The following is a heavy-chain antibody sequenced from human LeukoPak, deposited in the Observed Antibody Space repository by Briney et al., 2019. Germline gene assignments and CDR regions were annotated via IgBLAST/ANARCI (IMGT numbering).Heavy chain of an antibody. CDR2: ISAYNGNT. Sequence: ASVKVSCKASGYTFTSYGISWVRQAPGQGLEWMGWISAYNGNTNYAQKLQGRVTMTTDTSTSTAYMELRSLRPDDTAVYYCARDTRMVRGVTNWFDPWGQGTLVTVSS. CDR3: ARDTRMVRGVTNWFDP. CDR1: GYTFTSYG. V-gene: IGHV1-18*01. D-gene: IGHD3-10*01. J-gene: IGHJ5*02.